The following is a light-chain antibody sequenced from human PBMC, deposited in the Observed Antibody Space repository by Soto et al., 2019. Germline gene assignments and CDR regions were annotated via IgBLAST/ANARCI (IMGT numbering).Light chain of an antibody. Sequence: DIVMPQSPLSLPVTPGEPASISCRSSQSLLHRNGYNYLDWYLQKPGQSPQLLIYLGSNRASGVPDRFGGSGAGTDFTLKISRVEAEDVGVYYCMQALQTSYTFGQGTKLEIK. V-gene: IGKV2-28*01. CDR2: LGS. J-gene: IGKJ2*01. CDR1: QSLLHRNGYNY. CDR3: MQALQTSYT.